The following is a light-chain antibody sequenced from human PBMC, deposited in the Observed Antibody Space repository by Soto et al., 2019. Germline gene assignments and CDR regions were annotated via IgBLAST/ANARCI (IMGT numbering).Light chain of an antibody. Sequence: IQMTQSPSTLSASVGDRVTLTFRASQSISSYLAWYQQKPGKAPKLLIYKASILESGVPSRFSGSGSGTEFTLTISSLQPDDFATYYCQQYYSYPITFGQGTRLEIK. CDR2: KAS. CDR3: QQYYSYPIT. CDR1: QSISSY. J-gene: IGKJ5*01. V-gene: IGKV1-5*03.